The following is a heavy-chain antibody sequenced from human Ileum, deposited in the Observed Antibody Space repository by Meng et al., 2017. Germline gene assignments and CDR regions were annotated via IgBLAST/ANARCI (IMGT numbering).Heavy chain of an antibody. V-gene: IGHV3-53*01. Sequence: GESLKISCAASGFTVSSHYMSWVRQAPGKGLEWISIIYTGGETYYADSVKGRFTISRDNYRNTLYLQMNRLRVEDTAVYYCARDSWVTLWGQGTLVTVSS. D-gene: IGHD2-15*01. CDR3: ARDSWVTL. CDR2: IYTGGET. J-gene: IGHJ4*02. CDR1: GFTVSSHY.